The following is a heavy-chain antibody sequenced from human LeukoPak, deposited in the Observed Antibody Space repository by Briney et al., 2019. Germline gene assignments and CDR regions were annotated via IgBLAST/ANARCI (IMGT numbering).Heavy chain of an antibody. CDR2: MNPNSGNT. D-gene: IGHD2-21*02. CDR1: GYTFTSYD. Sequence: ASVKVSCKASGYTFTSYDINWVRQATGQGLEWMGWMNPNSGNTGYAQKFQGRVTMTRNTSISTAYMELSSLRSEDTAVYYCATAPYCGGDCDSRVNAFDIWGQGTMVTVSS. J-gene: IGHJ3*02. V-gene: IGHV1-8*01. CDR3: ATAPYCGGDCDSRVNAFDI.